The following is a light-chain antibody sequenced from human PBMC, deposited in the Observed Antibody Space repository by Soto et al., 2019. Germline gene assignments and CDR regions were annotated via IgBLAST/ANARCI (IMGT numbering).Light chain of an antibody. CDR3: QQSNSYSWT. J-gene: IGKJ1*01. CDR1: QSISSW. Sequence: DIQMTQSPSTLSASVGDRLTITCRASQSISSWLAWYQQRPGKAPKLLIFDASSLESGVPSRFSGSGSGTEFTLTISSMQPDDFATYYCQQSNSYSWTFGQGSKVDIK. V-gene: IGKV1-5*01. CDR2: DAS.